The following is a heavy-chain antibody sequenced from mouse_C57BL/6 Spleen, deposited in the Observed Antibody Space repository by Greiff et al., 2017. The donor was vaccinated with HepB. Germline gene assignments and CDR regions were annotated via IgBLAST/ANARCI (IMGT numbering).Heavy chain of an antibody. D-gene: IGHD2-3*01. J-gene: IGHJ3*01. V-gene: IGHV1-69*01. CDR2: IDPSDSYT. Sequence: QSCKASGYTFTSYWMHWVKQRPGQGLEWIGEIDPSDSYTNYNQKFKGKSTLTVDKSSSTAYMQLSSLTSEDSAVYYCAREDGYSHGFAYWGQGTLVTVSA. CDR3: AREDGYSHGFAY. CDR1: GYTFTSYW.